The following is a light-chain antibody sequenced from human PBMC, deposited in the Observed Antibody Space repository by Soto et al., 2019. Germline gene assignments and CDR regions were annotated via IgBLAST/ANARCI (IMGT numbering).Light chain of an antibody. CDR1: QSVSTNY. CDR3: HQYGTSPYT. Sequence: EIVLTQSPGTLSLSPGERATLSCRASQSVSTNYLAWYQQKPGQSPRLLIYGATSRATGIPERFSGSGSGTDFILTISRLEPEDFAVYFCHQYGTSPYTFAQGTKLDIK. V-gene: IGKV3-20*01. J-gene: IGKJ2*01. CDR2: GAT.